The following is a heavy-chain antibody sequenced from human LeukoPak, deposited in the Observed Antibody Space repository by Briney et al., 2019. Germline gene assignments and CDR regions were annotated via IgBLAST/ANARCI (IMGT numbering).Heavy chain of an antibody. CDR2: INPGGST. V-gene: IGHV4-34*01. D-gene: IGHD2-15*01. J-gene: IGHJ4*02. CDR3: AREDCSGGACTNFDY. CDR1: GGPFSGYY. Sequence: SDTLSLTCAVYGGPFSGYYWSWIRQPPGKGLEWIGEINPGGSTIYNPSLEIPLTISVDPSKNQFSPKLSSVTAADTAIYYCAREDCSGGACTNFDYWGQGTLVTVSS.